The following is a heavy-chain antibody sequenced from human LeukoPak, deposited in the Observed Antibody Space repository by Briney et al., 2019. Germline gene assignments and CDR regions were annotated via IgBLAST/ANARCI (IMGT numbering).Heavy chain of an antibody. V-gene: IGHV4-34*01. J-gene: IGHJ5*02. Sequence: SETLSLTCAVYGGSFSGYYWSWIRQPPGKGPEWIGEINHSGSTNYNPSLKSRVTISVDTSKNQFSLKLSSVTAADTAVYYCARGASAAGTDNWFDPWGQGTLVTVSS. D-gene: IGHD6-13*01. CDR1: GGSFSGYY. CDR2: INHSGST. CDR3: ARGASAAGTDNWFDP.